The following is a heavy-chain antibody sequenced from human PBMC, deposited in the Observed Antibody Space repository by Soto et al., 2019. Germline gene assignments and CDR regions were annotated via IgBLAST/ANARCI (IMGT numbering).Heavy chain of an antibody. V-gene: IGHV3-23*01. CDR1: GFTFSNYA. CDR3: VHGYFFDN. Sequence: EVQLLESGGDLVQPGGSLRLSCAASGFTFSNYAMSWVRQAPGQGLEWVSGISESGRTTFYPDSVKGRFTISRDNSKNTLYLQMNSLTVEDTAVYYCVHGYFFDNLGQGTLVTVSS. J-gene: IGHJ4*02. CDR2: ISESGRTT. D-gene: IGHD5-12*01.